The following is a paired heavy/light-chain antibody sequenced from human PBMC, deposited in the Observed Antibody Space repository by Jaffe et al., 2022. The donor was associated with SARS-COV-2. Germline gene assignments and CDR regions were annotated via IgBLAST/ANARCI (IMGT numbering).Heavy chain of an antibody. V-gene: IGHV4-39*01. Sequence: QLHLQESGPGLVKPSETLSLTCTVSGGSIISSNYYRGWGWIRQPPGKGLEWIASIFYSGGTYYNASLKSRVTISVDTSRNQFSLNLSSVTAGDTAVYYCARHNAGTVLAWFDPWGQGSLVTVSS. J-gene: IGHJ5*02. D-gene: IGHD1-7*01. CDR1: GGSIISSNYYRG. CDR3: ARHNAGTVLAWFDP. CDR2: IFYSGGT.
Light chain of an antibody. V-gene: IGKV3-15*01. Sequence: EIVMTQSPATLSVSPGERATLSCRASQSIGSNLAWYQQRPGQAPRLLIYGASTRATNIPARFSGSESGTDFTLTISSLQSEDFAVYYCQQYYNWITFGQGTRLEIK. CDR3: QQYYNWIT. CDR1: QSIGSN. J-gene: IGKJ5*01. CDR2: GAS.